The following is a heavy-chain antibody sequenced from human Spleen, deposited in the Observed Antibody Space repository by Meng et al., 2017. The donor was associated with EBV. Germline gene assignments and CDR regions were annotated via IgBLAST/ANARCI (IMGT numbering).Heavy chain of an antibody. V-gene: IGHV4-34*01. Sequence: QGQLQQWGAGLLKPSETLSLTCAVYGGSFRDYYWTWIRQPPGMGLEWIGEINHSGITSYNPSLRSRVTISVDTSKNQFSLKLTSVTAADTAVYYCASNIKVPRYWGQGTLVTVSS. CDR2: INHSGIT. D-gene: IGHD2/OR15-2a*01. CDR1: GGSFRDYY. J-gene: IGHJ4*02. CDR3: ASNIKVPRY.